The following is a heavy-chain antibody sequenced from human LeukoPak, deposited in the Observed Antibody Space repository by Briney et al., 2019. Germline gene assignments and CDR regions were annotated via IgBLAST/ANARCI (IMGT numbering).Heavy chain of an antibody. V-gene: IGHV4-59*01. J-gene: IGHJ4*02. D-gene: IGHD5-24*01. CDR2: IYYSGST. CDR3: ARVEMATIGTFDY. Sequence: PSETLSLTCTVSGGSISSYYWSWIRQPPGKGLEWMGYIYYSGSTNYNPSLKSRVTISVDPSKTQFSLKLRSVIAADTAVYYCARVEMATIGTFDYWGQGTLVTVSS. CDR1: GGSISSYY.